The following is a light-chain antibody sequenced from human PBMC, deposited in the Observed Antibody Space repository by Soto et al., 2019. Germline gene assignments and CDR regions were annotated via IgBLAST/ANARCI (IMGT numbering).Light chain of an antibody. J-gene: IGLJ3*02. V-gene: IGLV2-11*01. CDR3: CSHAGSSTWV. Sequence: QSVLTQPRSVSGSPGQSVTISCTGTSSDVGAYNYVSWYQQHPGRAPNVIIYEVNERPSGVPDRFSGSKSGNTASLTISGLQAEDEADYYCCSHAGSSTWVFGGGTKLTVL. CDR1: SSDVGAYNY. CDR2: EVN.